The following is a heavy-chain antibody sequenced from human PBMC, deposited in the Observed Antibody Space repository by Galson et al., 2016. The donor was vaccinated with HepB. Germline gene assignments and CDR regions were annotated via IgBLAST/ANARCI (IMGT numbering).Heavy chain of an antibody. D-gene: IGHD4-11*01. CDR1: GGSITSDTYF. CDR3: SRDHLVTTPEGYYYYYGIDV. J-gene: IGHJ6*02. CDR2: ISYDGTT. Sequence: TLSLTCNVPGGSITSDTYFWAWIRQLPGKGLEWMGYISYDGTTSYNPSLKSRITMSVDTSKNQFALKLISVSAADTAIYYCSRDHLVTTPEGYYYYYGIDVWGQGTTVTVSS. V-gene: IGHV4-31*03.